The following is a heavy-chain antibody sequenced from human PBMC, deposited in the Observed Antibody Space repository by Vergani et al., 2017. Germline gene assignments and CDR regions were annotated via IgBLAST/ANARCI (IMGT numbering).Heavy chain of an antibody. CDR3: ARGVRTGTTHKHYYYYYMDV. D-gene: IGHD1-1*01. J-gene: IGHJ6*03. CDR2: MNPNSGNT. CDR1: GYTFTSYD. Sequence: QVQLVQSGAEVKKPGASVKVSCKASGYTFTSYDINWVRQATGQGLEWMGWMNPNSGNTGYAQKFQGRVTMTRNTSISTAYMELSSLRSEDTAVYYCARGVRTGTTHKHYYYYYMDVWGKGTTVTVSS. V-gene: IGHV1-8*01.